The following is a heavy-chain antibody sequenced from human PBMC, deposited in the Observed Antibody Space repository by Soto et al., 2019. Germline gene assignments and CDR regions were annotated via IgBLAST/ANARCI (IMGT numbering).Heavy chain of an antibody. V-gene: IGHV4-59*01. Sequence: SETLSLTCPVSGGSISSYYWSWIRQPPGKGLEWIGYIYYSGSTNYNPSLKSRVTISVDTSKNQFSLKLSSVTAADTAVYYCARDLPRGNWFDPWGQGTLVTVS. J-gene: IGHJ5*02. CDR3: ARDLPRGNWFDP. CDR2: IYYSGST. CDR1: GGSISSYY.